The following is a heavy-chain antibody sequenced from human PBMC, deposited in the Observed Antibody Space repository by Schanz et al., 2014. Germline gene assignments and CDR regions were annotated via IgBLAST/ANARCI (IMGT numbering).Heavy chain of an antibody. V-gene: IGHV3-66*03. Sequence: EVQLVESGGGLAQPGGSLRLSCAVSGFTVNTNYMSWVRQAPGKGLEWVSGIGGSGDSTHYADSGKGRFTISRDNSKNTVYLQMNSLRTDDTAMYYCARDPNTSAWLPYFDTWGQGTLVTVSS. D-gene: IGHD6-19*01. CDR1: GFTVNTNY. CDR3: ARDPNTSAWLPYFDT. J-gene: IGHJ4*02. CDR2: IGGSGDST.